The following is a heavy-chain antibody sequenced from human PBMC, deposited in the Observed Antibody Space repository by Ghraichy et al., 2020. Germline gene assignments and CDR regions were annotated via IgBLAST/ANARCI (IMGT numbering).Heavy chain of an antibody. CDR2: ISGSGGST. J-gene: IGHJ5*02. V-gene: IGHV3-23*01. D-gene: IGHD4-17*01. Sequence: WGSLRLSCAASGFTFSSYAMSWVRQAPGKGLEWVSAISGSGGSTYYADSVKGRFTISRDNSKNTLYLQMNSLRAEDTAVYYCASGDYAANWFDPWGQGTLVTVSS. CDR3: ASGDYAANWFDP. CDR1: GFTFSSYA.